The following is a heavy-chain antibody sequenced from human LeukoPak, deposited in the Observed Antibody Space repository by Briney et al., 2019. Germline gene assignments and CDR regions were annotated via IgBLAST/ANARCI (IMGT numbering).Heavy chain of an antibody. Sequence: GGSLRLSCAASGFTFSYYSMNWVRQAPGKGLEWISYIGSGSSTIYYADSVKGRFTVSRDDAKNSLFLQMNSLRAADTAIYYCALTKEYSGLFDPWGQETLVTVSS. CDR2: IGSGSSTI. D-gene: IGHD5-12*01. V-gene: IGHV3-48*01. CDR1: GFTFSYYS. CDR3: ALTKEYSGLFDP. J-gene: IGHJ5*02.